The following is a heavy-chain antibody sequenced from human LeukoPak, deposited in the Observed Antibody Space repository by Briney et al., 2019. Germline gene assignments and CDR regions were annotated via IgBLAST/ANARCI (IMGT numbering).Heavy chain of an antibody. V-gene: IGHV4-59*01. D-gene: IGHD6-13*01. J-gene: IGHJ4*02. CDR1: GGSISSYY. Sequence: SETLSLTCTVSGGSISSYYWSWIRQPPGQGLEWIGYIYYSGSTIYNPSLKSRVTISVDTSKNQFSLKLSSVTAADTAVYYCARGGYSSSWSPFDYWGQGTLVTVSS. CDR3: ARGGYSSSWSPFDY. CDR2: IYYSGST.